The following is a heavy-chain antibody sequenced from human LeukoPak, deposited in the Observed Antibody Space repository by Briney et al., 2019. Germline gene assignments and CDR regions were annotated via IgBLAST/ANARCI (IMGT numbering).Heavy chain of an antibody. CDR2: FDPEDGET. CDR1: GYTLTELS. Sequence: ASVKVSCKVSGYTLTELSLHWVRQAPAKGLEWKGGFDPEDGETIYAQKFQGRVTMTEDTSTDTAYMELSSLRSEDTAVYYCATSDTAILIFDYWGQGTLVTVSS. V-gene: IGHV1-24*01. J-gene: IGHJ4*02. D-gene: IGHD5-18*01. CDR3: ATSDTAILIFDY.